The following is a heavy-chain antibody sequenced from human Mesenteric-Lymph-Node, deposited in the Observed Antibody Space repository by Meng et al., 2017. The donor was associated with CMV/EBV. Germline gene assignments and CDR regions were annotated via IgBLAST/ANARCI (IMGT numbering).Heavy chain of an antibody. V-gene: IGHV3-11*01. CDR3: ARPGTACSSVSCQTYWYFHL. Sequence: GGPLRPPCAASGSTPSDYEMSWVRQAPGKGLEWLQHISGSGNTIYYADSLQGRLTISRDNANNSVYLHMNNLRAKDTAVYYCARPGTACSSVSCQTYWYFHLWGRGTLVTVSS. CDR1: GSTPSDYE. CDR2: ISGSGNTI. D-gene: IGHD2-2*01. J-gene: IGHJ2*01.